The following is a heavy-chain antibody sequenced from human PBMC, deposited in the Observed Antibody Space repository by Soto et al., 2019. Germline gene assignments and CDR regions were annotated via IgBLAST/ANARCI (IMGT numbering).Heavy chain of an antibody. Sequence: FVPLSVRCSVADGSSSSYYWTWIRQHPRKGLEWIGYIYYSGSTNYNPSLKSRVTISVDTSKNQFSLKLSSVTAANTAVYYCARVYYYDSSGYYYIDYWGQGTLVTVSS. J-gene: IGHJ4*02. CDR1: DGSSSSYY. CDR2: IYYSGST. D-gene: IGHD3-22*01. V-gene: IGHV4-59*01. CDR3: ARVYYYDSSGYYYIDY.